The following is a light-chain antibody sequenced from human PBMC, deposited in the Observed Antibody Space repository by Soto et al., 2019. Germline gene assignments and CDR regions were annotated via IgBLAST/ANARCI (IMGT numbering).Light chain of an antibody. CDR1: QGLSSY. CDR2: AAF. V-gene: IGKV1-9*01. Sequence: DIQLTQSPSFPSASVGDRVTITCRASQGLSSYLTWYQQKPGKAPNLLIYAAFTLQSGGPSRFSGSGSGTEFTLTIGRLEPEDFAMYYCQQYSDSPPTFGQGTKVDI. CDR3: QQYSDSPPT. J-gene: IGKJ1*01.